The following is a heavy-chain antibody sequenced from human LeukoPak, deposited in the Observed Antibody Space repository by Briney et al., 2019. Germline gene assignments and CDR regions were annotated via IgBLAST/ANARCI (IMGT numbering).Heavy chain of an antibody. Sequence: GGSLRLSCAASGFTFNTYVMSWVRQAPGKGLEWVSAISSSGGSTYYADSVKGRFTISRDNSKNTLYFQMNSLRAEDTAVYYCAREASGYYHVFDSWGQGTLVTVSS. D-gene: IGHD3-3*01. CDR1: GFTFNTYV. CDR3: AREASGYYHVFDS. V-gene: IGHV3-23*01. CDR2: ISSSGGST. J-gene: IGHJ4*02.